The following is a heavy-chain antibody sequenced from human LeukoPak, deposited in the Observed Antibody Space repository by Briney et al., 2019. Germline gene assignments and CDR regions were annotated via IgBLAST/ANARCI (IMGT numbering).Heavy chain of an antibody. Sequence: PSETLSLTCTVSGGSISSSYWSWIRQPPGKGLEWIGYIYYSGSTNYNPSLKSRVTISVDTSKNQFSLKLSSVTAADTAVYYCARDSSEHYFDYWGQGTLVTVSS. V-gene: IGHV4-59*01. CDR3: ARDSSEHYFDY. CDR1: GGSISSSY. J-gene: IGHJ4*02. CDR2: IYYSGST.